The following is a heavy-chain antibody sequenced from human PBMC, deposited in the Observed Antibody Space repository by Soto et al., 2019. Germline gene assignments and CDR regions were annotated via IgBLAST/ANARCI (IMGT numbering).Heavy chain of an antibody. V-gene: IGHV4-34*01. CDR1: GGSFSGYY. Sequence: SETLSLTCAVYGGSFSGYYWSWIRQPPGKGLEWIGEINHSGSTNYNPYLKSRVTISVDTSKNQFILQLSSVTAADTAVYYCASTCDYYDSSGYPLYAFDIWGQGTMVTVSS. J-gene: IGHJ3*02. D-gene: IGHD3-22*01. CDR2: INHSGST. CDR3: ASTCDYYDSSGYPLYAFDI.